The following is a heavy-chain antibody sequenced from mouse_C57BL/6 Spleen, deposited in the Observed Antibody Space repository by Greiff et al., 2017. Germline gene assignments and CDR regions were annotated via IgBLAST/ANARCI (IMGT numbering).Heavy chain of an antibody. Sequence: VQLQQSGPELVKPGASVKISCKASGYAFSSSWMNWVKQRPGKGLEWIGRIYPGDGDTNNNGKFKGKATLTADKSSSTAYMQLSSLTSEDSAVYICARSYGNLFMDYWGQGTSVTVSS. J-gene: IGHJ4*01. V-gene: IGHV1-82*01. CDR2: IYPGDGDT. CDR1: GYAFSSSW. CDR3: ARSYGNLFMDY. D-gene: IGHD2-1*01.